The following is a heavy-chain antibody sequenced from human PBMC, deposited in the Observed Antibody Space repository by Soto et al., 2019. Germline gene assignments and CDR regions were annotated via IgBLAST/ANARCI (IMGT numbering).Heavy chain of an antibody. J-gene: IGHJ4*02. D-gene: IGHD1-1*01. Sequence: GDSLRMSDKGSGSRFTSYWIPSVLQIPGKGLEWMGIISPRDSDTRYTPSLQPQVYISADNSVATAHRHLSSLKPSDSAIYYCARHLYTNDNGYLFVDFCGQGTPVTVSS. CDR2: ISPRDSDT. CDR3: ARHLYTNDNGYLFVDF. V-gene: IGHV5-51*01. CDR1: GSRFTSYW.